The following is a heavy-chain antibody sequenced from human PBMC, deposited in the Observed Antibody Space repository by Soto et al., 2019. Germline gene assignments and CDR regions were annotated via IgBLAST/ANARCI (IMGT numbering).Heavy chain of an antibody. J-gene: IGHJ4*02. CDR2: IYYSGIT. CDR3: TRGRWSLDY. V-gene: IGHV4-59*11. CDR1: GGSIISHY. D-gene: IGHD2-15*01. Sequence: SETLSLTCSVSGGSIISHYWSWIRQSPGKGLEWIGYIYYSGITDYNPSLESRLTISVDTSKNHFSLKLSSVTAADTAVYYCTRGRWSLDYWGQGTLVTVS.